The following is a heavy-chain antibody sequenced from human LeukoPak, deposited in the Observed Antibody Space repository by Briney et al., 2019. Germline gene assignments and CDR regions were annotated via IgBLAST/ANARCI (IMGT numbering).Heavy chain of an antibody. CDR1: EYTFTGYY. CDR3: TRRAPMVRGVPPDPDGMDV. D-gene: IGHD3-10*01. J-gene: IGHJ6*02. CDR2: INPNSGGT. Sequence: GASVKVSCKASEYTFTGYYMHWVRQAPGQGLEWMGWINPNSGGTNYAQKFQGRVTMTRDTSISTAYMELSRLRSDDTAVYYCTRRAPMVRGVPPDPDGMDVWGQGTTVTVSS. V-gene: IGHV1-2*02.